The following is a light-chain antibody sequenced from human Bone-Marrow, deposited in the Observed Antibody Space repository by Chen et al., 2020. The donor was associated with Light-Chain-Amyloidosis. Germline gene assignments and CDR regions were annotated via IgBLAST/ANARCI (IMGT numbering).Light chain of an antibody. J-gene: IGKJ5*01. CDR2: DVS. Sequence: AIQLTQSPSSLSASVGDRVTITCRASQGVSDSLAWYQQKPGKAPKVLISDVSSLETGVPSRFSGSGSGTYFTLTSSSLQPEDFATYYCQQFNVFPITFGQGTRLEIK. CDR3: QQFNVFPIT. V-gene: IGKV1-13*02. CDR1: QGVSDS.